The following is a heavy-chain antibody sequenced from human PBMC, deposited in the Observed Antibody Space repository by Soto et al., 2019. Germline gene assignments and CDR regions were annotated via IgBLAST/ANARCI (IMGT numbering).Heavy chain of an antibody. Sequence: EVQLVESGGGLVQPGGSLRLSCAASGFTFSNYWMSWVRQAPGKGLEWVANIKEDGSEKDYVESVKGRFTISRDNAKNSLYLKMNSLRAEDTAVYYCVRVGRLGGYWGQGTLVTVSS. CDR3: VRVGRLGGY. J-gene: IGHJ4*02. CDR1: GFTFSNYW. D-gene: IGHD3-16*01. CDR2: IKEDGSEK. V-gene: IGHV3-7*03.